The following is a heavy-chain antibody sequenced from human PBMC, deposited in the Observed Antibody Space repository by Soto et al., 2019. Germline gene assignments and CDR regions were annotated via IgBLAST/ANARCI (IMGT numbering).Heavy chain of an antibody. CDR1: GGSISSYY. Sequence: SETLSLTCTVSGGSISSYYWSWIRQPPGKGLEWIGYIYYSGSTNYNPSLKSRVTISVGTSKNQFSLKLSSVTAADTAVYYCASAGYSSSWYGNSADWFDPWGQGTLVTVSS. J-gene: IGHJ5*02. CDR2: IYYSGST. V-gene: IGHV4-59*01. D-gene: IGHD6-13*01. CDR3: ASAGYSSSWYGNSADWFDP.